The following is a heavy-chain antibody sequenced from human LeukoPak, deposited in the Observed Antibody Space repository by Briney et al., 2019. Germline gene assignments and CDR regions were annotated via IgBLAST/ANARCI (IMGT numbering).Heavy chain of an antibody. Sequence: GGSLRLSCAASGFTFSSYWMSWVRQAPGMGLEWVANIKQDGSEKYYVDSVKGRFTISRDNAKNSLYLQMNSLRAEDTAVYYCARVGGAVAGNFDYWGQGTLVTVSS. D-gene: IGHD6-19*01. V-gene: IGHV3-7*01. CDR2: IKQDGSEK. CDR3: ARVGGAVAGNFDY. J-gene: IGHJ4*02. CDR1: GFTFSSYW.